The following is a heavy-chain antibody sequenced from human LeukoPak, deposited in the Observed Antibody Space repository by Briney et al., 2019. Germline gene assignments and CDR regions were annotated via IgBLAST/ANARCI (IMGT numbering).Heavy chain of an antibody. D-gene: IGHD6-25*01. CDR3: ARLAGYYYYYMDI. CDR2: IYYSGNT. V-gene: IGHV4-39*01. CDR1: GVSTSSSNSY. J-gene: IGHJ6*03. Sequence: SETLSLTCTVSGVSTSSSNSYWGWIRQPPGKGLEWIGSIYYSGNTYYNASLKSQVSISIDTSKNQFSLRLTSVTAADTAVYYCARLAGYYYYYMDIWGKGTTVTISS.